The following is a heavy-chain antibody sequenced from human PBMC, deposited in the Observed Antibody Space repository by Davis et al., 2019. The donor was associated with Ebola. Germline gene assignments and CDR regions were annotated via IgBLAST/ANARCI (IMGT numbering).Heavy chain of an antibody. J-gene: IGHJ4*02. V-gene: IGHV3-30*03. CDR1: GFTFSSYG. CDR3: ARVITMLMLPTDY. CDR2: ISYDGSNK. D-gene: IGHD3-10*01. Sequence: GESLKISCAASGFTFSSYGMHWVRQAPGKGLEWVAVISYDGSNKYYADSVKGRFTISRDNSKNTLYLQMDSLRGEDTAVYYCARVITMLMLPTDYWGQGTLVTVSS.